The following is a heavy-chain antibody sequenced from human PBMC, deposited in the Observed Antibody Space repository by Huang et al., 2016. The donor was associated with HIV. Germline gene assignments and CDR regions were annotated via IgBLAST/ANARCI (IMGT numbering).Heavy chain of an antibody. V-gene: IGHV4-39*01. D-gene: IGHD6-19*01. CDR2: IYYSGNT. J-gene: IGHJ6*02. Sequence: LQLQASGPGLVKSSETLSLICTVSGGSISSSSYYWGWIRPPPGKGPEWIGSIYYSGNTDYNPPLKSRVTIAVDTAKNQFSLKVNSVTAADTAVYYCARHGRVAGHYYNNMDVWGRGTTVTVSS. CDR3: ARHGRVAGHYYNNMDV. CDR1: GGSISSSSYY.